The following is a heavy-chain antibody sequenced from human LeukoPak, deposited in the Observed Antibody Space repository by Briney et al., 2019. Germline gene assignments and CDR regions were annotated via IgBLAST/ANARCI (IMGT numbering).Heavy chain of an antibody. D-gene: IGHD3-22*01. CDR1: GGSFSGYY. V-gene: IGHV4-34*01. J-gene: IGHJ4*02. Sequence: SETLSLTCAVYGGSFSGYYWSWIRQPPGRGLEWIGEINHSGSTNYNPSLKSRVTISVDTSKNQFSLKLSSVTAADTAVYYCARTAHNYYDSSGYYYGFDYWGQGTLVTVSS. CDR3: ARTAHNYYDSSGYYYGFDY. CDR2: INHSGST.